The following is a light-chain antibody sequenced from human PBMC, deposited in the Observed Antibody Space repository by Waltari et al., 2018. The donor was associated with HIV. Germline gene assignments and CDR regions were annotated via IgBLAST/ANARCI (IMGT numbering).Light chain of an antibody. Sequence: QSALTQPASVSGSPGQPITISCTGTRSDVGGYHSVYWFQQHPGKAPQLMIYEVSNRPSGVSNRFSGSKSGNTASLTISGLQAEDEADYYCSSYTSSSTLVFGTGTKVTVL. V-gene: IGLV2-14*01. CDR2: EVS. CDR3: SSYTSSSTLV. J-gene: IGLJ1*01. CDR1: RSDVGGYHS.